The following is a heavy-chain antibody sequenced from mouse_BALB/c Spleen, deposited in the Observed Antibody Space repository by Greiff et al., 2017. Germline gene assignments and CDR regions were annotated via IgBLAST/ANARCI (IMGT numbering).Heavy chain of an antibody. CDR2: IWGDGST. J-gene: IGHJ2*01. V-gene: IGHV2-6-7*01. CDR1: GFSLTGYG. CDR3: ARVAYYGNYVHFDY. D-gene: IGHD2-10*01. Sequence: VMLVESGPGLVAPSQSLSITCTVSGFSLTGYGVNWVRQPPGKGLEWLGMIWGDGSTDYNSALKSRMSISKDNSKSQVFLKMNSLQTDDTARYYCARVAYYGNYVHFDYWGQGTTLTVSS.